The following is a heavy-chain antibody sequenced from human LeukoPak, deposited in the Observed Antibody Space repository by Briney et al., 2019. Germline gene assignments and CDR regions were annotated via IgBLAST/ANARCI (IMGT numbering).Heavy chain of an antibody. V-gene: IGHV3-53*01. CDR3: ARVAVSGSYHGEFDN. D-gene: IGHD1-26*01. CDR1: AFIVSSNY. J-gene: IGHJ4*02. Sequence: GGSLRLSCAASAFIVSSNYMSWVRQAPGKGLEWVSVIYPGGNTYYADSAKARFTSSRENSKNTLYLQMNSLRAEDTAVYYCARVAVSGSYHGEFDNWGQGTLVTVSS. CDR2: IYPGGNT.